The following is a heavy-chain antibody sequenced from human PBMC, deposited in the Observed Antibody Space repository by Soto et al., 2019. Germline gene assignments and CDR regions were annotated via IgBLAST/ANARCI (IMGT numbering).Heavy chain of an antibody. D-gene: IGHD2-8*01. V-gene: IGHV3-48*02. CDR3: ARDNGMAGSFDP. J-gene: IGHJ5*02. CDR2: ISIGSTTI. CDR1: GFTFSSYS. Sequence: VGSLRLSCAASGFTFSSYSMNWVRQAPGKGLEWVSYISIGSTTIFYADSVKGRFTISRDNAKNSLYLQMNSLRDEDTAVYYCARDNGMAGSFDPWGQGTLVTVSS.